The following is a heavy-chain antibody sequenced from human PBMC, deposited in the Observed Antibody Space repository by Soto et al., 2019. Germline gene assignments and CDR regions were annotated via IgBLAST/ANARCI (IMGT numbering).Heavy chain of an antibody. CDR3: ARHHVGSVSYYYYYGIHD. CDR2: IYYSGST. D-gene: IGHD2-15*01. Sequence: PSETLSLTCTVSGGSISSSSYYWGWIRQPPGKGLEWIGSIYYSGSTYYNPSLKSRVTISVDTSKNQFSLKLSSVTAADTAVYYCARHHVGSVSYYYYYGIHDWVQGTTATVS. V-gene: IGHV4-39*01. J-gene: IGHJ6*02. CDR1: GGSISSSSYY.